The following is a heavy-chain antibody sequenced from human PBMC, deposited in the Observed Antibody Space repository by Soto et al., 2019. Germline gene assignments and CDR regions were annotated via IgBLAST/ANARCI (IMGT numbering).Heavy chain of an antibody. CDR2: IYWDGDK. V-gene: IGHV2-5*02. Sequence: QITLKESGPTLVKPTQTLTLTCTFSGFSLSTSGVAVCWLRQPPGKALEWLALIYWDGDKRSSLTLKSRLTLTKDPSKHPVVLRTTNIDPVDTATYYCARTPLTTRDAFDVWGHGTMVTVSS. CDR3: ARTPLTTRDAFDV. CDR1: GFSLSTSGVA. D-gene: IGHD4-17*01. J-gene: IGHJ3*01.